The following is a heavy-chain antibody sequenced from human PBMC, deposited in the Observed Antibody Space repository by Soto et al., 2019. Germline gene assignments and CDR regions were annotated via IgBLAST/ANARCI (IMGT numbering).Heavy chain of an antibody. CDR2: LYPGDSDA. J-gene: IGHJ3*02. D-gene: IGHD2-21*01. V-gene: IGHV5-51*01. CDR3: ARHKALFDDAFDI. Sequence: GESLKISCKGSGYSFSNYWIGWVRQMPGKGLEYMGILYPGDSDARYSPSLQGQITISADKSASTAYLQWNSLKASDTAMYYCARHKALFDDAFDIWSQGTMVTVSS. CDR1: GYSFSNYW.